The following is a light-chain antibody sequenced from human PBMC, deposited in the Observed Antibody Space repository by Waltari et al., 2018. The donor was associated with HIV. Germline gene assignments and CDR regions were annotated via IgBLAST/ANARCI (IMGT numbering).Light chain of an antibody. CDR1: MSNLGAGSA. CDR3: QSYDASLSGLWV. CDR2: HMH. V-gene: IGLV1-40*01. J-gene: IGLJ3*02. Sequence: HSTLTQPPSVSGAPGQRITISYAGNMSNLGAGSAVHWYQQFPGSAPKLLIFHMHYRPSGVPDRFSGSKSGPSASLAITGLQTEDEADYYCQSYDASLSGLWVFGGGTRLTVL.